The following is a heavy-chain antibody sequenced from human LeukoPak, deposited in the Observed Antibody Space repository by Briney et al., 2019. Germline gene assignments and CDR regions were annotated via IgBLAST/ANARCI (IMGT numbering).Heavy chain of an antibody. CDR1: GGSISSGDYY. CDR2: IYYSGNT. CDR3: ARGYSGSYYPGFDY. V-gene: IGHV4-30-4*01. Sequence: PSETLSLTCTVSGGSISSGDYYWSWIRQPPGKGLEWIGYIYYSGNTYYNPSLKSRVTISVDTSKNQSSLKLSSVTAADTAVYYCARGYSGSYYPGFDYWGQGTLVTVSS. J-gene: IGHJ4*02. D-gene: IGHD3-10*01.